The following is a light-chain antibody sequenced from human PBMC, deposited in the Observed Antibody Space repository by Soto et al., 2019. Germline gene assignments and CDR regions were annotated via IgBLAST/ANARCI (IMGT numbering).Light chain of an antibody. V-gene: IGKV1-39*01. CDR3: QQSYNSPYT. Sequence: DIQMTQSPSSLSASLGDRVTITCRASQSINNNLNWYQQEEGKPPKLLIYAATSLQSGVPSRFSGSGSGTEFTLTISSLQPGDFATYYCQQSYNSPYTFGLGTKLEIK. CDR1: QSINNN. CDR2: AAT. J-gene: IGKJ2*01.